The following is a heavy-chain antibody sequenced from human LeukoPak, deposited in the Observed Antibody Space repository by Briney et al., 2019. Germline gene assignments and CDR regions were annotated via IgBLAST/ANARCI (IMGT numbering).Heavy chain of an antibody. Sequence: SETLSLTCAVSGGSIRSGGYSWSWIRQPPGKGLEWIGYIYHSGSTYYNPSLKSRLTISVDRSKNQFSLKLSSVTAADTAVYYCARYGSGSYKGGFDYWGQGTLVTVSS. D-gene: IGHD3-10*01. CDR3: ARYGSGSYKGGFDY. J-gene: IGHJ4*02. CDR2: IYHSGST. CDR1: GGSIRSGGYS. V-gene: IGHV4-30-2*01.